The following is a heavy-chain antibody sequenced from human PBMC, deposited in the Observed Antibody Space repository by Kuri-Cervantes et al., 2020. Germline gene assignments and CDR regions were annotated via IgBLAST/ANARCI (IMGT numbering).Heavy chain of an antibody. CDR3: ARARRYGVGSYDYLYMNV. J-gene: IGHJ6*03. CDR2: ISDDGSRP. CDR1: GFTLSNAW. D-gene: IGHD3-10*01. Sequence: GESLKISCATSGFTLSNAWMCWVRQDPDRGLEWVAVISDDGSRPYYADSVKGRFTISRDNSKNTLYLQMNSLRAEDTAVYYCARARRYGVGSYDYLYMNVWGKGTTVTVSS. V-gene: IGHV3-30*03.